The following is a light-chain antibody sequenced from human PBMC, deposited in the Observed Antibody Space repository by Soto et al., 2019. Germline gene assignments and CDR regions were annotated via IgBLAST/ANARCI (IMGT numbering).Light chain of an antibody. CDR2: NVS. CDR3: SSFTSTNTVL. J-gene: IGLJ2*01. CDR1: SSDVGGYNY. Sequence: QSALTQPASVSGSPGQSITISCTGTSSDVGGYNYVSWYQQHPGKAPKLMIYNVSNRPSGVSNRFSGSKSGNTASLTISGLQAEDDGHYYCSSFTSTNTVLFGGGTKLT. V-gene: IGLV2-14*01.